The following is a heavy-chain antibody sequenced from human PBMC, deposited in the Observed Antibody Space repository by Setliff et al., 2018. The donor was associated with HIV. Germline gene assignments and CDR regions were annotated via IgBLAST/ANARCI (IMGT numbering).Heavy chain of an antibody. CDR3: AREREGYYDSSGYYYGAFDI. CDR1: GGSISSYY. D-gene: IGHD3-22*01. Sequence: SETLSLTCTVSGGSISSYYRSWIRQPPGKGLEWIGYIYYSGSTNYNPSLKSRVTISVDTSKNQFSLKLSSVTAADTAVYYCAREREGYYDSSGYYYGAFDIWGQGTMVTVSS. J-gene: IGHJ3*02. V-gene: IGHV4-59*01. CDR2: IYYSGST.